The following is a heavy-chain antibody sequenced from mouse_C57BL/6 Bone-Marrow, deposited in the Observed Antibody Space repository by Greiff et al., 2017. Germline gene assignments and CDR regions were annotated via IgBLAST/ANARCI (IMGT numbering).Heavy chain of an antibody. CDR3: ARGSYSNSGYFDV. D-gene: IGHD2-5*01. CDR2: IDPSDSYT. J-gene: IGHJ1*03. CDR1: GYTFTSYW. V-gene: IGHV1-59*01. Sequence: QVQLQQPGAELVRPGTSVKLSCKASGYTFTSYWMHWVKQRPGQGLEWIGVIDPSDSYTNYNQKFKGKATLTVDTSSSTAYMQLSSLTSEDSAVYYGARGSYSNSGYFDVWGTGTTVTVSS.